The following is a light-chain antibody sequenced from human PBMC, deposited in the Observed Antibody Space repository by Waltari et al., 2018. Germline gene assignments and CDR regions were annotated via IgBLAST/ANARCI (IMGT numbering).Light chain of an antibody. CDR1: QTVSSIS. CDR2: GAS. J-gene: IGKJ4*01. CDR3: QQYDGIVLT. Sequence: EIVLPQSPGTLSLSPGERATLSCRASQTVSSISLSWYQQKPGQAPRLLIYGASTRATGIPDRFSGSGSGTDFTLTISRLEPEDFAVYYCQQYDGIVLTFGGGTKAEI. V-gene: IGKV3-20*01.